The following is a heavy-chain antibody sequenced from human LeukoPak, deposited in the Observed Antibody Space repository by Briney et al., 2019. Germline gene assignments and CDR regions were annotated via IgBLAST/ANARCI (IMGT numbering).Heavy chain of an antibody. V-gene: IGHV4-38-2*02. J-gene: IGHJ6*03. CDR3: ARGGGDYYYYMDV. Sequence: SETLSLTCTVSGYSISSGYYWGWIRQPPGKGLEWIGSIYYSGSTYYNPSLKSRVTISVDTSKNQFSLKLSSVTAADTAVYYCARGGGDYYYYMDVWGKGTTVTISS. CDR1: GYSISSGYY. CDR2: IYYSGST.